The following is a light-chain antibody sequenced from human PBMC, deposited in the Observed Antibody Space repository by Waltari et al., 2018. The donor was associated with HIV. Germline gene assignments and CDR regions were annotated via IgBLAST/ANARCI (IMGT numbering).Light chain of an antibody. CDR3: QQRSNWPLT. J-gene: IGKJ4*01. CDR2: DAS. CDR1: QSISTY. V-gene: IGKV3-11*01. Sequence: EIVLTQSPGPLSLSPGERATLSCRASQSISTYLAWYHLKSGQAPRLLIYDASKRAPGVPIRFSGSGSGTEFTLIISSLEPEDFAVYFCQQRSNWPLTFGGGTKVDI.